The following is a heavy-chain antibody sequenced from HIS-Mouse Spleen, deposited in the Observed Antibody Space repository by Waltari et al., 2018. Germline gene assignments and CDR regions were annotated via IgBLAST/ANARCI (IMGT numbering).Heavy chain of an antibody. Sequence: QVQLVESGGGVVQPGRSLRLSCAASGFPFRSYARHWVRQAPGKGLEWVAVISYDGSNKYYADSVKGRFTISRDNSKNTLYLQMNSLRAEDTAVYYCARVTGGGYWGQGTLVTVSS. J-gene: IGHJ4*02. D-gene: IGHD3-10*01. CDR3: ARVTGGGY. V-gene: IGHV3-30-3*01. CDR1: GFPFRSYA. CDR2: ISYDGSNK.